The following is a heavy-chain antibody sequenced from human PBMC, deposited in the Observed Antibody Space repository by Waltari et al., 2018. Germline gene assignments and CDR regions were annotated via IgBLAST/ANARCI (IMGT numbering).Heavy chain of an antibody. CDR2: INHSGST. V-gene: IGHV4-34*01. D-gene: IGHD2-15*01. CDR3: ARLRVYCSGGSCYRSFDY. J-gene: IGHJ4*02. CDR1: GGSFSGYY. Sequence: QVQLQQWGAGLLKPSETLSLTYAVYGGSFSGYYWSWIRQPPGKGLEWIGEINHSGSTNYNPSLKSRVTISVDTSKNQFSLKLSSVTAADTAVYYCARLRVYCSGGSCYRSFDYWGQGTLVTVSS.